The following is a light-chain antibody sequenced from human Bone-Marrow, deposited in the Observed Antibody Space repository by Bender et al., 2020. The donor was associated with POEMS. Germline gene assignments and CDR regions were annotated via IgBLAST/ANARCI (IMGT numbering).Light chain of an antibody. V-gene: IGLV2-14*01. CDR2: EAT. CDR1: SSNIGNHG. CDR3: SSHTIRSTWV. Sequence: QSVVTQPPSLSEAPRQRVTISCSGSSSNIGNHGVNWYQQHPGKAPKLLIYEATNRPSGVSNRFSGSKSGNAASLTISGLQAEDEADYYCSSHTIRSTWVFGGGTKLTVL. J-gene: IGLJ3*02.